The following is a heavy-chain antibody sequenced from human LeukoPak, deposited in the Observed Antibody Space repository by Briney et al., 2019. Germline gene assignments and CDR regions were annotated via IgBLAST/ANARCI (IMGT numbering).Heavy chain of an antibody. D-gene: IGHD3-22*01. Sequence: GGSLRLSCAASGFTFSNCAMSWVRQAPGKGLQWVSGISGGGAAIYYADSVKGRFTISRDNSKNTLYLQMNSLRAEDTAVYFCVKDGFDYYDSSGFSYFDYWGQGTLVTVSS. V-gene: IGHV3-23*01. CDR1: GFTFSNCA. CDR3: VKDGFDYYDSSGFSYFDY. J-gene: IGHJ4*02. CDR2: ISGGGAAI.